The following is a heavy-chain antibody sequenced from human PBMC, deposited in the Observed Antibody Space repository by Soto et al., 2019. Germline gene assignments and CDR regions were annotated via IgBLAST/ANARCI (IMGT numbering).Heavy chain of an antibody. V-gene: IGHV1-69*02. D-gene: IGHD2-2*01. CDR1: GGTFSSYS. J-gene: IGHJ5*02. CDR2: VFPILGMA. CDR3: ARGGAVAVPGAVARHNWFDP. Sequence: QVQLVQSGAEVKKPGSSVKVSCEASGGTFSSYSFSWVRQAPGQGLEWMGRVFPILGMANYAQKFQGRVTITADTSTSTVYMESSSMGSEDTAVYYCARGGAVAVPGAVARHNWFDPWGQGTLVTVSS.